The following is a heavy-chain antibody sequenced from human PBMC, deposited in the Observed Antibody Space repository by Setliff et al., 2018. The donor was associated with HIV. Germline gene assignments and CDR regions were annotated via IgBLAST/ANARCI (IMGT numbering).Heavy chain of an antibody. D-gene: IGHD2-2*01. Sequence: SVKVSCKASGGTFSSYAISWVRQAPGQGLQWMGGIIPIFGTANYAQKFQGRVTITADESTSTAYMELSSLRSEDTAVYYCARDHCSSSGCYEYSYYGMDVWGQGTTVTVSS. J-gene: IGHJ6*02. CDR1: GGTFSSYA. CDR2: IIPIFGTA. CDR3: ARDHCSSSGCYEYSYYGMDV. V-gene: IGHV1-69*13.